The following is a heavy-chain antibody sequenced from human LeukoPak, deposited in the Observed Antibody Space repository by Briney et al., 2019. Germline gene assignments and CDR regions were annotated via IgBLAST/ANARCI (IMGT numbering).Heavy chain of an antibody. Sequence: ASVKVSCKAAASTFTICYKYWSRVAPGQGLEWMGIINPSGGSTSYAQKFQGRVTMTRDTSTSTVYMELSSLTSEDTAVYCGATEDRSGRSGAFDIWGQGTMVTVSS. J-gene: IGHJ3*02. CDR3: ATEDRSGRSGAFDI. CDR2: INPSGGST. V-gene: IGHV1-46*01. D-gene: IGHD6-19*01. CDR1: ASTFTICY.